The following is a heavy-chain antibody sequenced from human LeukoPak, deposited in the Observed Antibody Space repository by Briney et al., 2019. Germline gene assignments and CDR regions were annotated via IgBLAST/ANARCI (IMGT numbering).Heavy chain of an antibody. J-gene: IGHJ4*02. CDR1: GFTFTTYW. Sequence: PGRSLRLSCAASGFTFTTYWMSWVRQAPGKGLEWVANIKQDGNEKYYVDSVKGRFTISRDNAKNSLYLQMNSLRAEDTAVYYCAREMTTVTTSDYWGQGTLVTVSS. CDR3: AREMTTVTTSDY. CDR2: IKQDGNEK. V-gene: IGHV3-7*01. D-gene: IGHD4-17*01.